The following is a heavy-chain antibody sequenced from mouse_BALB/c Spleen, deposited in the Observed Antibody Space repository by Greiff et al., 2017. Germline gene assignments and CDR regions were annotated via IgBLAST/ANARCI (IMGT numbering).Heavy chain of an antibody. D-gene: IGHD2-10*02. CDR2: ISSGSSTI. V-gene: IGHV5-17*02. Sequence: DVHLVESGGGLVQPGGSRKLSCAASGFTFSSFGMHWVRQAPEKGLEWVAYISSGSSTIYYADTVKGRFTISRDNPKNTLFLQMTSLRSEDTAMYYCARLYGNHGGFAYWGQGTLVTVSA. J-gene: IGHJ3*01. CDR3: ARLYGNHGGFAY. CDR1: GFTFSSFG.